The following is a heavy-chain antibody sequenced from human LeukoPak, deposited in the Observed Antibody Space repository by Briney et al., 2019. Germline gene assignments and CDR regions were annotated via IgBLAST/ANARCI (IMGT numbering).Heavy chain of an antibody. CDR2: ICYSGST. D-gene: IGHD6-19*01. V-gene: IGHV4-59*01. J-gene: IGHJ4*02. Sequence: SETLSLTCTVSGGSIRQYYWSWIRQPPGKGLEGIGYICYSGSTNYNPSLKSRVTISVDTSKNQFSLKLSSVTAADTAVYYCARGSSGWFNRYFDYWGQGTLVTVSS. CDR1: GGSIRQYY. CDR3: ARGSSGWFNRYFDY.